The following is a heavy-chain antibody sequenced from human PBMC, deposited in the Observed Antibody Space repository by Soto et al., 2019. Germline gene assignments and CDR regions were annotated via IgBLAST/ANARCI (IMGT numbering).Heavy chain of an antibody. Sequence: SETLSLTCTVSGGSIINSSYYWGWIRQPPGKGQEWIGSIYYSGSTYYNPSLKSRVTISVDTSKNQFSLNLRSVTAADTAVYYCARQIYDFVWGTYRPFYFDYWGQGTLVTVSS. J-gene: IGHJ4*02. V-gene: IGHV4-39*01. CDR2: IYYSGST. CDR1: GGSIINSSYY. CDR3: ARQIYDFVWGTYRPFYFDY. D-gene: IGHD3-16*02.